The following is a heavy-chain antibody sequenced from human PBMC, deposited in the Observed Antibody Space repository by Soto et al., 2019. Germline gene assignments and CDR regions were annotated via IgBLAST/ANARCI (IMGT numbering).Heavy chain of an antibody. CDR2: VHHSGST. D-gene: IGHD3-3*01. V-gene: IGHV4-39*02. CDR3: AREKTIFGPPIDY. Sequence: PSETLSLTCTVSDGSISRSAFYWGWIRQPPGKGLEWIGSVHHSGSTYYNPSLKSRVTISVDTSKNQFSLKLSSVTAADTAVYYCAREKTIFGPPIDYWGQGTLVTSPQ. CDR1: DGSISRSAFY. J-gene: IGHJ4*02.